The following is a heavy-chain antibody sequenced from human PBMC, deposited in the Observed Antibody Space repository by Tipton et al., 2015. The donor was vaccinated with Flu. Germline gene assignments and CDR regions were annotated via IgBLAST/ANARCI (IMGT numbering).Heavy chain of an antibody. V-gene: IGHV4-38-2*01. Sequence: LRLSCAVSGYSISCGYYWGWIRQPPGKGLEWIGSIYHSGSTYYNPSLKSRVTISVDTSKNQFPLKLSSVTAADTAVYYCARQLSVGATSGFDYWGQGTLVTVSS. CDR1: GYSISCGYY. CDR2: IYHSGST. J-gene: IGHJ4*02. D-gene: IGHD1-26*01. CDR3: ARQLSVGATSGFDY.